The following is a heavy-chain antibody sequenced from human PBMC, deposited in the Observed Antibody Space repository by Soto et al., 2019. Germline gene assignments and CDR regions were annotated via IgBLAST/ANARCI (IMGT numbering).Heavy chain of an antibody. D-gene: IGHD4-17*01. CDR1: GFTFSNYA. CDR3: AKTDGNPYYFDY. V-gene: IGHV3-23*01. CDR2: ISGSGGSI. J-gene: IGHJ4*02. Sequence: GGSLRLSCAASGFTFSNYAMRWVRQAPGKGLEWVSGISGSGGSIYYADSVKGRFTISRDNSKNTLFLQMNSLRAEGTAVYYCAKTDGNPYYFDYWGQGTLVTVSS.